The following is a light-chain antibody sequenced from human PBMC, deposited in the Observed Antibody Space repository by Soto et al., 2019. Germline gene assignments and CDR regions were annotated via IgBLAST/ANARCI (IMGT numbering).Light chain of an antibody. J-gene: IGKJ1*01. CDR1: QSVGNN. V-gene: IGKV3-15*01. Sequence: EKVMTQSPATLSVSPGERATLSCRASQSVGNNLAWYQQRPGQAPRLLIFGASTRATGIRARFSGSGSGTEFTLTISSLQSEDLAIYYCQQYDTCPLTFGQATKVEV. CDR3: QQYDTCPLT. CDR2: GAS.